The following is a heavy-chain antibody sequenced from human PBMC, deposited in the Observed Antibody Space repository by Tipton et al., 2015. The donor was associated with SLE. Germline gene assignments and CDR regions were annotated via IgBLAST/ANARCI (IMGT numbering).Heavy chain of an antibody. Sequence: TLSLTCTVSGGSISSSSYYWAWIRQPPGKGLEWIGHIYTSGSTNYNASLKSRLTISVDTSKNSFSLKLNSVTAADTAVYYCARGSDGEYVRYFDVWGPGTLVTVSS. CDR2: IYTSGST. V-gene: IGHV4-61*09. CDR3: ARGSDGEYVRYFDV. CDR1: GGSISSSSYY. J-gene: IGHJ2*01. D-gene: IGHD4-17*01.